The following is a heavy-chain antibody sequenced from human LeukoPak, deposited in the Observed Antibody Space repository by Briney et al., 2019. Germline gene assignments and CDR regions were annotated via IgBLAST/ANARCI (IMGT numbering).Heavy chain of an antibody. J-gene: IGHJ3*02. V-gene: IGHV1-46*01. CDR3: ARDYGDVYAFDI. D-gene: IGHD4-17*01. CDR2: INPSGGST. CDR1: GYTFTSYY. Sequence: GASVKVSCEASGYTFTSYYMHWVRQAPGQGLEWMGIINPSGGSTSYAQKFQGRVTMTRDMSTSTVYMELSSLRSEDTAVYYCARDYGDVYAFDIWGQGTMVTVSS.